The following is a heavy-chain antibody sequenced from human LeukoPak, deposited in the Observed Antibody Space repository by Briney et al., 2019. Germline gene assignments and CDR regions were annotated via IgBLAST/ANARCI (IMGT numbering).Heavy chain of an antibody. D-gene: IGHD5-24*01. CDR1: GFTFSNYA. CDR2: ISYDGSDK. CDR3: ARSWLLEDYFDF. J-gene: IGHJ4*02. V-gene: IGHV3-30-3*01. Sequence: PGGSLRLSCAASGFTFSNYAMHWVRQAPGKGLEWVAVISYDGSDKYYADSVKGRFTISRDNSKNTVYLQMNSLRAEDTAVYYCARSWLLEDYFDFWGQGTPVTVSS.